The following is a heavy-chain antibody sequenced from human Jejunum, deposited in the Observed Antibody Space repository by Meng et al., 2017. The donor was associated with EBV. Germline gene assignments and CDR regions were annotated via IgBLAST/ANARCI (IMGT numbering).Heavy chain of an antibody. V-gene: IGHV1-3*01. CDR2: INPGTGGR. Sequence: QVHVWESGAEVKEYGASLTPSCKSSGYIFTDFALHWLRQAPGQMPEWMTWINPGTGGRQFSHKFQGRVTITSDTYASTVYMELSGLRSEDTAMYYCVRELGGRFNYWGQGTLVTVSS. D-gene: IGHD1-26*01. CDR1: GYIFTDFA. CDR3: VRELGGRFNY. J-gene: IGHJ4*01.